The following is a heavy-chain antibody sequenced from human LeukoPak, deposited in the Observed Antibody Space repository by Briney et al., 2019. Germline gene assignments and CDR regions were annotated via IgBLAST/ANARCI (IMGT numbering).Heavy chain of an antibody. J-gene: IGHJ4*02. CDR1: GFTFSRHW. V-gene: IGHV3-7*01. Sequence: PGGSLRLSCAASGFTFSRHWMSWVRQAPGKGLEWVANIRQDGGLKHYVDSVKGRFTISRDNAENSLYLQMNSLRAEDTAVYYCAREIVGAIKSYFDYWGQGTLVTASS. D-gene: IGHD1-26*01. CDR2: IRQDGGLK. CDR3: AREIVGAIKSYFDY.